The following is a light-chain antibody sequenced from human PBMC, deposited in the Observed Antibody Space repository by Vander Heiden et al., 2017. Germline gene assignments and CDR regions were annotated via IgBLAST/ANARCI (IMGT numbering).Light chain of an antibody. CDR2: AAS. CDR1: QSISSY. J-gene: IGKJ1*01. V-gene: IGKV1-39*01. CDR3: QHSDTTPRST. Sequence: DIQMTQSPSSLSASVGDRVTITCRASQSISSYLNWYQQKPGKAPKLLIYAASSLQSGVPSRFSGSGSGTDFTLTISSLQPEDFAPYYCQHSDTTPRSTFGQGTKVEIK.